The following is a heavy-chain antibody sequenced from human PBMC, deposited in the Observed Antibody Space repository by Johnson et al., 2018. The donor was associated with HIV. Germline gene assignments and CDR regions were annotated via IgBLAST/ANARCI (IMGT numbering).Heavy chain of an antibody. Sequence: EQLVESGGGVVQPGRSLRLSCAASGFTFSSYGMHWVRQAPGKGLEWLAVISYDGSNKYYGDSVKGRFTISRENSKNTLYLQMNSLRAEDTAVYYCAKVGATVVAPRGEAFDIWGQGAMVTVSS. CDR3: AKVGATVVAPRGEAFDI. CDR2: ISYDGSNK. V-gene: IGHV3-30*18. CDR1: GFTFSSYG. J-gene: IGHJ3*02. D-gene: IGHD2-15*01.